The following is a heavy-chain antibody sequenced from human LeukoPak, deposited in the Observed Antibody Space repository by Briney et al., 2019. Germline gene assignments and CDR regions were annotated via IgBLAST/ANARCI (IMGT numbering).Heavy chain of an antibody. CDR1: GGSISSGDYY. CDR3: ARAPWVDTAMVAEGDY. CDR2: IYYGGST. J-gene: IGHJ4*02. V-gene: IGHV4-30-4*01. D-gene: IGHD5-18*01. Sequence: SQTLSLTCTVSGGSISSGDYYWSWIRQPPGKGLEWIGYIYYGGSTYYNPSLKSRVTISVDTSKNQFSLKLSSVTAADTAVYYCARAPWVDTAMVAEGDYWGQGTLVTVSS.